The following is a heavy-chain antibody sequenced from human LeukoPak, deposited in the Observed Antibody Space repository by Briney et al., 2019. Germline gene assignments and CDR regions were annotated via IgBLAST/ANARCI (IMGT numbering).Heavy chain of an antibody. J-gene: IGHJ4*02. D-gene: IGHD3-22*01. Sequence: GGTLRLSCAASGFTFSSYGMSWVRQAPGKGLEWVATIRQDGSEKYYVDSVKGRFTISRDNAKNTLYLQMNSLGAEDTAVYYCAKLQSYYSDSSGYTDYWGPGTLVTASS. CDR1: GFTFSSYG. V-gene: IGHV3-7*01. CDR3: AKLQSYYSDSSGYTDY. CDR2: IRQDGSEK.